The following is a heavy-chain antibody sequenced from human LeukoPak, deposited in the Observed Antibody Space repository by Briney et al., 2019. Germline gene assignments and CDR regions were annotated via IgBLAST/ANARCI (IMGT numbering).Heavy chain of an antibody. CDR3: ARGLGDTAMVEGY. Sequence: PSETLSLTCAVYGGSFSGYCWSWIRQPPGTGLEWIGEINHSGSTNYNPSLKSRVTISVDTSKNQFSLKLSSVTAADTAVYYCARGLGDTAMVEGYWGQGTLVTVSS. D-gene: IGHD5-18*01. CDR2: INHSGST. J-gene: IGHJ4*02. CDR1: GGSFSGYC. V-gene: IGHV4-34*01.